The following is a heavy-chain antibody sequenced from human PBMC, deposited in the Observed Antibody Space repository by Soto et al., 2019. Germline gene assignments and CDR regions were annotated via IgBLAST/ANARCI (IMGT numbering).Heavy chain of an antibody. V-gene: IGHV3-30*18. D-gene: IGHD2-2*01. CDR2: ISYDGSDK. Sequence: QVQLVESGGGMVQPGRSLRLSCAASGFTFSSYGMHWVRQAPGKGLEWVAVISYDGSDKYYEDSVKGRFSISRDNSKNTLYLQMNSLRPEDTAVYYCAKVTGYCSSSSCRRDYYYYYGMDVWGKGTTVTVSS. CDR1: GFTFSSYG. J-gene: IGHJ6*04. CDR3: AKVTGYCSSSSCRRDYYYYYGMDV.